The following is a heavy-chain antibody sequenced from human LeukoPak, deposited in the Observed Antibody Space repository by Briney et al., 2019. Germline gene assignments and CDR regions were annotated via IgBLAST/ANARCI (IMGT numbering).Heavy chain of an antibody. J-gene: IGHJ4*02. D-gene: IGHD3-10*01. CDR3: ARRTRYYYGSGYIDY. CDR1: GGSFSGYY. Sequence: SETLSLTCAVCGGSFSGYYWSWIRQPPGKGLEWIGEINHSGSTNYNPSLKSRVTISVDTSKNQFSLKLSSVTAADTAVYYCARRTRYYYGSGYIDYWGQGTLVTVSS. V-gene: IGHV4-34*01. CDR2: INHSGST.